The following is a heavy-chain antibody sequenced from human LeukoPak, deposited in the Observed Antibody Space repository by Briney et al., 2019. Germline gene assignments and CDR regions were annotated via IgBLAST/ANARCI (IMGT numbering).Heavy chain of an antibody. Sequence: PGGSLRLSCAASGFTFTNYWMTWVRQARGKGLEWVAHINQDGSEEHYMDSVKARFTISRDNAKNSLSLQMNSLRAEDTAVYYCVRDGGVSGYDLLDYWGQGTLVTVSS. CDR1: GFTFTNYW. V-gene: IGHV3-7*01. D-gene: IGHD5-12*01. CDR2: INQDGSEE. CDR3: VRDGGVSGYDLLDY. J-gene: IGHJ4*02.